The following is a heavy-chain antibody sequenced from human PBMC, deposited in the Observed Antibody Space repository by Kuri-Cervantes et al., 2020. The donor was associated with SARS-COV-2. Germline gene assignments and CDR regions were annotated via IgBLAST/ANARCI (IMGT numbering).Heavy chain of an antibody. J-gene: IGHJ4*02. Sequence: GESLKISCAASGFTFSSYWMSWVRQAPGKGLEWVANIKQDGSEKYYVDSVKGRFTISRDNAKNSLYLQMNSLRAEDTAVYYCARGHDFWSTGDDYWGQGTLVTVSS. CDR1: GFTFSSYW. D-gene: IGHD3-3*01. V-gene: IGHV3-7*01. CDR2: IKQDGSEK. CDR3: ARGHDFWSTGDDY.